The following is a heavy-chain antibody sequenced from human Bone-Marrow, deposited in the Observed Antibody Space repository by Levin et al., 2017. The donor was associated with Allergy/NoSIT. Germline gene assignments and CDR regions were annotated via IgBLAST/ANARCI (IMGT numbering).Heavy chain of an antibody. CDR3: ARGPEATYDGMDV. V-gene: IGHV3-53*01. CDR2: SYSGGST. J-gene: IGHJ6*02. CDR1: GFSVANSY. Sequence: EASVKVSCAGFGFSVANSYMSWVRQAPGKGLEWVSLSYSGGSTDYADSVKGRFTISRDNSKNTVQLEMNSLRAEDTAVYYCARGPEATYDGMDVWGQGTTVTVSS.